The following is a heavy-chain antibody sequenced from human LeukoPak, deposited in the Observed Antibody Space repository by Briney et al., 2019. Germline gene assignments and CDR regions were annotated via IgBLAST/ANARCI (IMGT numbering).Heavy chain of an antibody. CDR1: GYTFTGYF. V-gene: IGHV1-2*06. J-gene: IGHJ4*02. CDR2: INPNTGGT. Sequence: GASVKVSCKASGYTFTGYFMHWVRQAPGQGLEWMGRINPNTGGTDYAQKFQGRVTMTRDTSISTAYMELSGLIFDDTAVYFCARDCFDDYFPYDYWGQGTLVTVSS. D-gene: IGHD2/OR15-2a*01. CDR3: ARDCFDDYFPYDY.